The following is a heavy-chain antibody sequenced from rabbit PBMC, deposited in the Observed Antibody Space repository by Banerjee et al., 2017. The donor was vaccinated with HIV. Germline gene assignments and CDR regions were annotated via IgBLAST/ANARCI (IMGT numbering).Heavy chain of an antibody. V-gene: IGHV1S45*01. CDR1: GFSFSNGYW. D-gene: IGHD4-1*01. CDR2: IYAGSSDST. CDR3: ARDLAGVIGWNFGL. J-gene: IGHJ4*01. Sequence: QEQLEESGGDLVKPEGSLTLTCTASGFSFSNGYWICWVRQAPGKGLEWIACIYAGSSDSTYYASWAKGRFTISKTSWTTVTLQMTSLTAADTASYFCARDLAGVIGWNFGLWGPGTLVTVS.